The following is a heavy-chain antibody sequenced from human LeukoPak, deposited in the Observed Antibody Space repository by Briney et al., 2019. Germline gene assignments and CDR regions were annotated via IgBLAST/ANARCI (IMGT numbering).Heavy chain of an antibody. CDR3: ARAVTSAGYCSSTSCRHYYYYMDV. CDR2: ISSSGTTI. D-gene: IGHD2-2*01. CDR1: GFTFSDYY. Sequence: GGSLRLSCAASGFTFSDYYMNWIRQAPGKGLEWVSYISSSGTTIYYADSVKGRFTISRDNAKNSLYLQMNSLRAEDTAVYYCARAVTSAGYCSSTSCRHYYYYMDVWGKGTTVTVSS. J-gene: IGHJ6*03. V-gene: IGHV3-11*04.